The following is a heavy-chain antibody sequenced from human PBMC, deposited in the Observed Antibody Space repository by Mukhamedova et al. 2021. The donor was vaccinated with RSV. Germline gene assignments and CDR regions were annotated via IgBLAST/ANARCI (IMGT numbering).Heavy chain of an antibody. CDR3: ARGFGSGWYFGY. Sequence: RGLEWLGRTYYNSKWYYDYAASVKSRISIVADTSKNHLSLQLNSVTLEDTAVYYCARGFGSGWYFGYWGQGTLVTVSS. CDR2: TYYNSKWYY. J-gene: IGHJ4*02. V-gene: IGHV6-1*01. D-gene: IGHD6-19*01.